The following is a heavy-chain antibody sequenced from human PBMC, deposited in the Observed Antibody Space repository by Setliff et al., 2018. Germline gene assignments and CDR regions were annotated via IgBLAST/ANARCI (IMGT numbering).Heavy chain of an antibody. CDR3: ARDRGESGYDSYYGMDV. D-gene: IGHD5-12*01. Sequence: ASVKVSCKVSGYRLIEVSMHWVRQAPGKGLEWMGGFDPEDEETIYAQKFQGRVTLTRDTSTRTVYLDLSDLKSEDTAVYYCARDRGESGYDSYYGMDVWGQGTTVTVSS. CDR2: FDPEDEET. V-gene: IGHV1-24*01. J-gene: IGHJ6*02. CDR1: GYRLIEVS.